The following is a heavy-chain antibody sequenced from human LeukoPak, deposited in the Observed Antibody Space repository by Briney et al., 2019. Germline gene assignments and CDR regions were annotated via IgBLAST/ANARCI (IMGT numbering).Heavy chain of an antibody. Sequence: GGSLRLSCAASGFTFGYYWMSWVRQAPGTGLEWVANIGPDGSEKYYVDSVKGRFNISRDNAKSSLFLQMTSLRDEDTAVYYCASGLRGTYWGQGTLVTVSS. J-gene: IGHJ4*02. D-gene: IGHD1-1*01. V-gene: IGHV3-7*01. CDR1: GFTFGYYW. CDR2: IGPDGSEK. CDR3: ASGLRGTY.